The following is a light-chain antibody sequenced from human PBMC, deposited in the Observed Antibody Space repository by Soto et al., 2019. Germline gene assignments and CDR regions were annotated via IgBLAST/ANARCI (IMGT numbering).Light chain of an antibody. V-gene: IGKV1-5*01. CDR1: QSISSW. CDR2: DAS. CDR3: QQYYRSSIT. Sequence: EIQMTQSPSTLSASVGARAISTRRASQSISSWLAWYQQTPGKAPKLVSYDASTLERGVPSRFSGTGSGTEFTLTISSLKPDDFATYYCQQYYRSSITFGQGTRLEIK. J-gene: IGKJ5*01.